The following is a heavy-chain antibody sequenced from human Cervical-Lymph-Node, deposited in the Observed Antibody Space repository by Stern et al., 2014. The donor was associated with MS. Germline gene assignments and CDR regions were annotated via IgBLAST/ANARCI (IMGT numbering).Heavy chain of an antibody. CDR1: GFTFSSSC. D-gene: IGHD1-1*01. CDR3: SRPSQTTLDH. Sequence: EVQLVESGGGLVQPGGSLRLSCAASGFTFSSSCMHWVRQAPGKRLGWVSSMSPDGNNTGYADSVRGRFTISRDNARNTLFLLVNSLRAEDTAVYYCSRPSQTTLDHWGQGTLVTVSS. CDR2: MSPDGNNT. V-gene: IGHV3-74*02. J-gene: IGHJ4*02.